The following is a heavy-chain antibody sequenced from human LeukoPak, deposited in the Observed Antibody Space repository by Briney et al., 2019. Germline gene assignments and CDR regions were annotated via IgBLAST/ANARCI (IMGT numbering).Heavy chain of an antibody. CDR2: IYYSGRT. Sequence: PSETLSLTCTVSGGSISSSSYYWGWIRQPPGKGLEWIGYIYYSGRTYYNPSLKSRVTISVDTSKNQFSLKLSSVTAADTAVYYCARDDSSGWYGPFDYWGQGTLVTVSS. D-gene: IGHD6-19*01. J-gene: IGHJ4*02. CDR3: ARDDSSGWYGPFDY. CDR1: GGSISSSSYY. V-gene: IGHV4-39*07.